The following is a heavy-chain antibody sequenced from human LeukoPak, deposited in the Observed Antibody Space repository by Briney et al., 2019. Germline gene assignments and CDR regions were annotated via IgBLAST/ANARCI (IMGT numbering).Heavy chain of an antibody. Sequence: GASVKVSYKAFGYTFTSYYMHWVRQAPGQGLEWMGWINPNSGDTKYSQKFQGRVTMTRDTSIRTAYMELTRLRSDDTAVYYCATQRGSYLWGTDFDYWGQGTLVTVSS. J-gene: IGHJ4*02. D-gene: IGHD3-16*01. CDR1: GYTFTSYY. V-gene: IGHV1-2*02. CDR2: INPNSGDT. CDR3: ATQRGSYLWGTDFDY.